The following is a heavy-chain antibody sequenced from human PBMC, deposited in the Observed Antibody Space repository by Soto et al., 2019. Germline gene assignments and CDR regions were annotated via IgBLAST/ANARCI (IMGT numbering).Heavy chain of an antibody. V-gene: IGHV1-8*01. D-gene: IGHD3-3*01. CDR1: GYTFTIYD. J-gene: IGHJ6*03. CDR2: MNPNSGNT. Sequence: GASVKVSCKASGYTFTIYDINWVRQATGQGLEWMGWMNPNSGNTGYAQKFQGRVTMTRNTSISTAYMELSSLRSEDTAVYYCARGVMGGYYTGYYYYYYMDVWGKGTTVTVSS. CDR3: ARGVMGGYYTGYYYYYYMDV.